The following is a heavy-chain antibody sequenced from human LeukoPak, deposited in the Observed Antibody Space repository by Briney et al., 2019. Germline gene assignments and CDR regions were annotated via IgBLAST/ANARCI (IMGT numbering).Heavy chain of an antibody. CDR1: GFSFSGSS. V-gene: IGHV3-73*01. CDR3: TANADSDY. D-gene: IGHD4-17*01. J-gene: IGHJ4*02. CDR2: IISKAKNYAT. Sequence: AGSLTLSCAASGFSFSGSSMDWVRQPSGKGLEWVDRIISKAKNYATAYPASVKGRFIISTDDSKNTAHLHVNTLKTEDTALYFCTANADSDYWGQGSLVTVSS.